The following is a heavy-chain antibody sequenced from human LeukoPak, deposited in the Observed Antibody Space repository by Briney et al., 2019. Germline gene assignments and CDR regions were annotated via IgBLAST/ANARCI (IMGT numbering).Heavy chain of an antibody. V-gene: IGHV4-59*01. CDR2: IYYSGST. D-gene: IGHD5-24*01. J-gene: IGHJ4*02. Sequence: PSETLSLTCTVSGGSISSYYWSWIRQPPGKGLEWIGYIYYSGSTNCNPSLKSRVTISVDTSKNQFSLKLSSVTAADTAVYYCARGSTATIPDYWGQGTLVTVSS. CDR3: ARGSTATIPDY. CDR1: GGSISSYY.